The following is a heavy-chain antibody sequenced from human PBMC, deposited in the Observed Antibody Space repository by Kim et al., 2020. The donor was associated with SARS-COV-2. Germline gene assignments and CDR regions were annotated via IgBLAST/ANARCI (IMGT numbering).Heavy chain of an antibody. V-gene: IGHV1-69*04. CDR2: FIPSTGKA. D-gene: IGHD5-12*01. Sequence: SVKVSCKASGGTFSSFALSWVRQAPGQGLEWMGRFIPSTGKADYAQRFQGRLTISADNSAQTAFMELSSLTSDDTAVYYCARGYLGTSAYFGSWGQGTQVSVSS. CDR1: GGTFSSFA. J-gene: IGHJ4*02. CDR3: ARGYLGTSAYFGS.